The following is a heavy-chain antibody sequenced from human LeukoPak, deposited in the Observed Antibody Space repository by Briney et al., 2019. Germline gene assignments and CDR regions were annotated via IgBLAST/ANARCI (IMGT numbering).Heavy chain of an antibody. Sequence: SETLSLTCTVSGGSISSSSYYWGWIRQPPGKGLEWIGSIHYSGSTNYNPSLKSRVTISVDTSKNQFSLKLRSVTAADTAVYYCARVTGYMIEDYFDYWGQGTLVTVSS. V-gene: IGHV4-39*07. CDR1: GGSISSSSYY. J-gene: IGHJ4*02. CDR2: IHYSGST. CDR3: ARVTGYMIEDYFDY. D-gene: IGHD3-22*01.